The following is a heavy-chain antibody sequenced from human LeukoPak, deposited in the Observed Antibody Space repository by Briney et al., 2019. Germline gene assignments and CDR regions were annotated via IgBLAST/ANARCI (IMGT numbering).Heavy chain of an antibody. CDR2: ISSSSSYI. Sequence: GGSLRLSCAASGFTFSDYTMHWVRQAPGKGLEWVSSISSSSSYIYYADSVKGRFIISRDNAKNSLYLQMNSLRAEDTSVYYCARDYWELDHGDVWGKGTTVTVSS. J-gene: IGHJ6*04. CDR1: GFTFSDYT. V-gene: IGHV3-21*01. CDR3: ARDYWELDHGDV. D-gene: IGHD4-23*01.